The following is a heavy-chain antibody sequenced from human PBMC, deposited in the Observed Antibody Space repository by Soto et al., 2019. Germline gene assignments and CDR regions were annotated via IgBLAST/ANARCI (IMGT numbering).Heavy chain of an antibody. CDR3: ARETEETQDY. Sequence: QVQLVESGGGVVQPGRSLRLSCAASGFTLSSYGMHWVRQAPGKGLEWVAVIWYDGSNKYYADSVKGRFTISRDNSKNTLYLQMNSLRAEDTAVYYCARETEETQDYWGQGTLVTVSS. CDR2: IWYDGSNK. J-gene: IGHJ4*02. CDR1: GFTLSSYG. V-gene: IGHV3-33*01.